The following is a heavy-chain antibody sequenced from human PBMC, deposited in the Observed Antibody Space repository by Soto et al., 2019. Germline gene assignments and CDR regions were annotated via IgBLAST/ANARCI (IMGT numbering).Heavy chain of an antibody. CDR3: ARDAPTTVTTLGGGV. Sequence: QVQLVQSGAEVKKPGSSVKVSCKASGGTFSSYAISWVRQAPGQGLEWMGGIIPIFGTANYAQKFQGRVTITADESPSTAYMELSSLRSDDTAVYYCARDAPTTVTTLGGGVWGQGTTVTVSS. CDR1: GGTFSSYA. J-gene: IGHJ6*02. CDR2: IIPIFGTA. V-gene: IGHV1-69*12. D-gene: IGHD4-17*01.